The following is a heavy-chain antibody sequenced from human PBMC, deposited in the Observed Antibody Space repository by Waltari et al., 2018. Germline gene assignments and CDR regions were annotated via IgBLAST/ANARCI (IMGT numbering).Heavy chain of an antibody. CDR1: DGSITSYF. D-gene: IGHD6-19*01. J-gene: IGHJ3*02. CDR3: ARWESGWRALNI. Sequence: QVQLSETGPGLVKSSETLTITCTASDGSITSYFWNWIRQPPGKALEWIGYIRHTGDTKVNPSLKSRVSMSVDRSKNQSSLKVTSVTATDTAVYYCARWESGWRALNIWGQGTTVTVSS. V-gene: IGHV4-59*08. CDR2: IRHTGDT.